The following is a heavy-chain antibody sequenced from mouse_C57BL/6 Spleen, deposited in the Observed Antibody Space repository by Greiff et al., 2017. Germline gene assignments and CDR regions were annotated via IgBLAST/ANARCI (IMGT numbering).Heavy chain of an antibody. D-gene: IGHD1-1*01. CDR1: GFTFSDYG. CDR3: ARGYYYGSSLFAY. CDR2: ISSGSSTI. Sequence: DVKLVESGGGLVKPGGSLKLSCAASGFTFSDYGMHWVRQAPEKGLEWVAYISSGSSTIYYADTVKGRFTISRDNAKNTLFLQMTSLRSGDTAMYYCARGYYYGSSLFAYWGQGTLVTVSA. V-gene: IGHV5-17*01. J-gene: IGHJ3*01.